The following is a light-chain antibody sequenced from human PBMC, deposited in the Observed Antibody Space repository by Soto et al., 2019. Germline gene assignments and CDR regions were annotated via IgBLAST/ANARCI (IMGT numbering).Light chain of an antibody. CDR3: QQRQNWPPDAT. CDR1: QSVSRY. J-gene: IGKJ4*01. CDR2: DVS. Sequence: EIVLTQSPATLSLSPGERATLSCRASQSVSRYLAWYQQKPGQAPRLLIYDVSNRATGIPARFSGSGSATDFTLTINSLEHEDFAVYYCQQRQNWPPDATFGGGTKVEIK. V-gene: IGKV3-11*01.